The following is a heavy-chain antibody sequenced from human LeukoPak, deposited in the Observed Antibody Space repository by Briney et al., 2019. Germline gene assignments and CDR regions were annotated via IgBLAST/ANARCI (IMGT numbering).Heavy chain of an antibody. CDR3: ARETEPLDYGDSTNLDY. CDR1: GFIFSNDV. V-gene: IGHV3-21*01. J-gene: IGHJ4*02. Sequence: GGSLRLSCAASGFIFSNDVMDWVRQAPGKRLEWVSSITPSGDKAYYIDSVKGRFTISRDNAKNSLYLQMNSLRAEDTAVYYCARETEPLDYGDSTNLDYWGQGTLVTVSS. CDR2: ITPSGDKA. D-gene: IGHD4/OR15-4a*01.